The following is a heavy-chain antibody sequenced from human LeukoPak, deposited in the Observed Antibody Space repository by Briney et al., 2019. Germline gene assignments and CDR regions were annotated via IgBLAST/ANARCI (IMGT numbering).Heavy chain of an antibody. CDR2: IYPGDSDT. J-gene: IGHJ6*02. Sequence: KPGESLKISCKGSGYSFTSYWIGWVRQMPGKGLEWMGIIYPGDSDTRYSPSFQGQVTSSADKSISTAYLQWSSLKASDTAMYYCARTLGPVAITIFGVVEYGMDVWGQGTTVTVSS. CDR1: GYSFTSYW. V-gene: IGHV5-51*03. D-gene: IGHD3-3*01. CDR3: ARTLGPVAITIFGVVEYGMDV.